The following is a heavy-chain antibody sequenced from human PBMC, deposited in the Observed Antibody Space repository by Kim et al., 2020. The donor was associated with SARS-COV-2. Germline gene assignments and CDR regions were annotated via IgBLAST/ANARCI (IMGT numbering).Heavy chain of an antibody. J-gene: IGHJ3*02. D-gene: IGHD3-22*01. Sequence: SETLSLTCTVSGGSINSNNYQWGWIRQPPGKGLEWIGSFYSSGTSYYKPSLKRRVIISADTSRNQFSLKLTSVTAADTAVYYCVNPNYYDSSGQYVWAFDSWGPGTKVTVSS. CDR3: VNPNYYDSSGQYVWAFDS. CDR1: GGSINSNNYQ. CDR2: FYSSGTS. V-gene: IGHV4-39*01.